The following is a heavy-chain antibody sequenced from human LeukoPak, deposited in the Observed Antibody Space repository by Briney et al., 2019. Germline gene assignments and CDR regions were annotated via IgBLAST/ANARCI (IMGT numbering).Heavy chain of an antibody. CDR2: IKGSIT. CDR3: ARVPDWTYAADY. CDR1: GGSISSDRFY. Sequence: PWETLSLTCTVSGGSISSDRFYWTWVRQPAGKGLEWIGRIKGSITNYNPSLKSRVNISVDTSTNQFSLKLNSLTAADTAVYYCARVPDWTYAADYWGQGTLVTVSS. D-gene: IGHD3/OR15-3a*01. J-gene: IGHJ4*02. V-gene: IGHV4-61*02.